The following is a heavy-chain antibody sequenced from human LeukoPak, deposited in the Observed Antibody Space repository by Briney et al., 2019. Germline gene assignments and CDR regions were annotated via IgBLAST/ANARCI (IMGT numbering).Heavy chain of an antibody. D-gene: IGHD5-12*01. CDR1: GFAFGDYA. CDR3: TRDRVDILATTIYYYYYMDV. Sequence: GGSLRLSCTASGFAFGDYAMSWFRQAPGKGLEWVGFIRSKAYGGTTEYAASVKGRFTISRDDSKSIAYLQMNSLKTEDTAVYYCTRDRVDILATTIYYYYYMDVLGKGTTVTVSS. V-gene: IGHV3-49*03. J-gene: IGHJ6*03. CDR2: IRSKAYGGTT.